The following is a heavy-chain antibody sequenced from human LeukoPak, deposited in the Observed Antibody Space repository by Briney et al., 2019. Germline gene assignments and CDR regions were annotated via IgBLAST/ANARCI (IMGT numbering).Heavy chain of an antibody. Sequence: PGGSLRLSCAASGFTLSSYGMHWVRQAPGKGLEWVAVISYDGSNKYYADSVKGRFTISRDNSKNTLYLQMNSLRAEDTAVYYCAKAPWGAGHYFDYWGQGTLVTVSS. J-gene: IGHJ4*02. CDR3: AKAPWGAGHYFDY. CDR1: GFTLSSYG. V-gene: IGHV3-30*18. D-gene: IGHD3-16*01. CDR2: ISYDGSNK.